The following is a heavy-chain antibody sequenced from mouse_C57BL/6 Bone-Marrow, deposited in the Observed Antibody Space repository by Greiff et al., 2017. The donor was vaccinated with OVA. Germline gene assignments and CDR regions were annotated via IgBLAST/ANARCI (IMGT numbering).Heavy chain of an antibody. CDR1: GFSLTSYG. CDR3: ARMGYSWFAY. D-gene: IGHD3-1*01. V-gene: IGHV2-2*01. J-gene: IGHJ3*01. Sequence: VQLQQSGPGLVQPSQSLSITCTVSGFSLTSYGVHWVRQSPGKGLEWLGVIWSGGSTDYNAAFISRLSISKDNSKSQVFFKMNRLQADDTAIYYCARMGYSWFAYWGQGTLVTVSA. CDR2: IWSGGST.